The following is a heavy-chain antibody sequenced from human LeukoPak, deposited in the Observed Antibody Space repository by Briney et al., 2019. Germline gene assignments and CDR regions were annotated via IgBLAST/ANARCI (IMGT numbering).Heavy chain of an antibody. V-gene: IGHV3-74*01. CDR2: INSDGSST. J-gene: IGHJ4*02. CDR1: GFTFSSYW. D-gene: IGHD3-9*01. Sequence: GGSLRLSCAASGFTFSSYWMHWVRQAPGKGLVWVSRINSDGSSTSYADSVKGRLTISRDNAKNTLYLQMNSLRAEDTAVYYCARAPSRYFDRYYFDYWGQGTLVTVSS. CDR3: ARAPSRYFDRYYFDY.